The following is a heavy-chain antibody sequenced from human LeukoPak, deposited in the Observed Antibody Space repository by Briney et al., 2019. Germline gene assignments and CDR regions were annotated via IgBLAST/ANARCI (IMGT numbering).Heavy chain of an antibody. Sequence: GSLRLSCAASGFTFSSHAMSWVRQAPGKGLEWVSSISGSGGSTYYADSVKGRFTISRDNSKNTLYLQMNSLRGDDTAVYYCAKGTRHSSSWFLFDYWGQGTLVTVSS. CDR3: AKGTRHSSSWFLFDY. J-gene: IGHJ4*02. CDR1: GFTFSSHA. CDR2: ISGSGGST. D-gene: IGHD6-13*01. V-gene: IGHV3-23*01.